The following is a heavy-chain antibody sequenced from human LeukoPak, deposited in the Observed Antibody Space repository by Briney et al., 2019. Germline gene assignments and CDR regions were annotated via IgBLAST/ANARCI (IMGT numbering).Heavy chain of an antibody. J-gene: IGHJ5*02. CDR2: IKRDATER. CDR1: GFTFSNYW. Sequence: SGGSLRLSCAASGFTFSNYWMKWVRQAPGKGLEWVANIKRDATERYYLDSVEGRFAISRDNAKNSLYLQMNSLRAEDTAVYYCARDFLLLPAALLLNWFDPWGQGTLVTVSS. CDR3: ARDFLLLPAALLLNWFDP. V-gene: IGHV3-7*01. D-gene: IGHD2-2*01.